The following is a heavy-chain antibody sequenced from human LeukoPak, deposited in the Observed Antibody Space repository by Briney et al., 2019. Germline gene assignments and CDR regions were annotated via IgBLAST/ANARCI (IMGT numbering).Heavy chain of an antibody. CDR2: INTHGSST. V-gene: IGHV3-74*01. J-gene: IGHJ6*03. Sequence: GGSLRLSCAASGFASSNYWLHWVRQAPGKGLVWVARINTHGSSTNYADSVKGRFTISRDNAKNTLYLQMTSLGAEDTAVYYALAGYYYYYMDVWGKGTTVTVSS. CDR3: LAGYYYYYMDV. D-gene: IGHD6-13*01. CDR1: GFASSNYW.